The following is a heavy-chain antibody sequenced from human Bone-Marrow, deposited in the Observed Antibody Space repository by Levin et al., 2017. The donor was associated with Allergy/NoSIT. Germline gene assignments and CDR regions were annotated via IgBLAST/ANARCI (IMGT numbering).Heavy chain of an antibody. Sequence: SETLSLTCAVYGGSFSGYYWSWIRQPPGKGLEWIGEINHSGSTNYNPSLKSRVTISVDTSKNQFSLKLSSVTAADTAAYYCARAVVVAATRGDFDYWGQGTLVTVSS. D-gene: IGHD2-15*01. CDR1: GGSFSGYY. V-gene: IGHV4-34*01. CDR2: INHSGST. CDR3: ARAVVVAATRGDFDY. J-gene: IGHJ4*02.